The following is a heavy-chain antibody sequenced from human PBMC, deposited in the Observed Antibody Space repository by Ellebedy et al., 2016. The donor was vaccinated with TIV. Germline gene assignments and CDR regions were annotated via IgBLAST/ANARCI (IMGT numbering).Heavy chain of an antibody. V-gene: IGHV3-7*01. Sequence: PGGSLRLSCAASGFNFRSYWMAWVRQAPGKGLEWVAKIRQEGDEIYYVESVKGRFTISRDNAKNSLFRQMNSLRVEDTAVYYYARRASYGDYAVQVNPWFDPWGQGTLVTVSS. J-gene: IGHJ5*02. D-gene: IGHD4-17*01. CDR3: ARRASYGDYAVQVNPWFDP. CDR1: GFNFRSYW. CDR2: IRQEGDEI.